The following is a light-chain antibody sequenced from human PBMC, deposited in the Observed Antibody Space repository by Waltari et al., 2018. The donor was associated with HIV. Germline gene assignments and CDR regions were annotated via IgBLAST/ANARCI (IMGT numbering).Light chain of an antibody. Sequence: SSELTQDPAVSVALGQTVRITCQGDSLRKYSANWYQQKPGQDPVLVMYGKSNYASGIPDRFSGSTSGDTASLTITGAQAEDEADYYCDSRDSNDIHHVFGTGTKVTV. CDR3: DSRDSNDIHHV. J-gene: IGLJ1*01. CDR1: SLRKYS. CDR2: GKS. V-gene: IGLV3-19*01.